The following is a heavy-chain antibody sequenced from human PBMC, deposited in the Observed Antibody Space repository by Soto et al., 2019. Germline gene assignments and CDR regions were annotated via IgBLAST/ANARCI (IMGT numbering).Heavy chain of an antibody. CDR1: GFTFSSYA. J-gene: IGHJ4*02. D-gene: IGHD3-3*01. CDR3: AKDSLNDFWSGYYPFDY. CDR2: ISGSGGST. Sequence: VQLLESGGGLVQPGGSLRLSCAASGFTFSSYAMSWVRQAPGKGLEWVSAISGSGGSTYYADSVKGRFTISRDNSKNTLYLQMNSLRAEDTAVYYCAKDSLNDFWSGYYPFDYWGQGTLVTVSS. V-gene: IGHV3-23*01.